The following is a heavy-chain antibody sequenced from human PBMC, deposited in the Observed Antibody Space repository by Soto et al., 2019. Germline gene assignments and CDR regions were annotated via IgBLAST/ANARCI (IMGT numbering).Heavy chain of an antibody. CDR3: ARGTSALEFDY. CDR1: GGSISSYY. V-gene: IGHV4-59*08. J-gene: IGHJ4*02. Sequence: QVQLQESGPGLVKPSETLSLTCTVSGGSISSYYWRWIRQPPGKGLEWIGFIYYSGSTSYNPSLKSRVTISVDTTKNQFTLKVSSVTAADTAVYYCARGTSALEFDYWGQGTLVTVSS. CDR2: IYYSGST. D-gene: IGHD1-1*01.